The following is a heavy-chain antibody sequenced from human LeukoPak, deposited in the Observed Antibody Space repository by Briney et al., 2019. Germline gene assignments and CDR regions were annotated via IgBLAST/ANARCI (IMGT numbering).Heavy chain of an antibody. CDR3: ASLSGSYFDY. V-gene: IGHV3-48*03. Sequence: PGGSLRLSCAASGFTFSSYAMSWVRQAPGKGLEWVSYISSSGSTIYYADSVKGRFTISRDNAKNSLYLQMNSLRAEDTAVYYCASLSGSYFDYWGQGTLVTVSS. CDR1: GFTFSSYA. D-gene: IGHD1-26*01. J-gene: IGHJ4*02. CDR2: ISSSGSTI.